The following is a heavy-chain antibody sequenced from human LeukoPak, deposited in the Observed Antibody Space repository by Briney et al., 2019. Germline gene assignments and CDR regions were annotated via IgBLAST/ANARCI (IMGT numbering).Heavy chain of an antibody. V-gene: IGHV3-23*01. CDR3: AKDSANWGRRYVY. Sequence: GGSLRLSCAASGFTFNNYAMHCVRQAPGKGLEWVSPICVAGRSIYYADAVKGRCTISRDNSKNTLYLHMNTLRDEDTDIYYCAKDSANWGRRYVYWGQGTLVIVSS. CDR2: ICVAGRSI. CDR1: GFTFNNYA. D-gene: IGHD7-27*01. J-gene: IGHJ4*02.